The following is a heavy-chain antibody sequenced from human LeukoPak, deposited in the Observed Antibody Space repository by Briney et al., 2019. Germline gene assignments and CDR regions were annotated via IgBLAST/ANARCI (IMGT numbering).Heavy chain of an antibody. CDR2: ITWSGSTI. CDR1: GFTLSSYS. V-gene: IGHV3-48*01. Sequence: GGSLRLSCAASGFTLSSYSMNWVRQAPGKGLEWISHITWSGSTIFYADSVKGRFTISRDSAKNSLYLQMNSLRAEDTAIYYCARLLSGWYLADYWGQGTLVTVSS. CDR3: ARLLSGWYLADY. D-gene: IGHD6-19*01. J-gene: IGHJ4*02.